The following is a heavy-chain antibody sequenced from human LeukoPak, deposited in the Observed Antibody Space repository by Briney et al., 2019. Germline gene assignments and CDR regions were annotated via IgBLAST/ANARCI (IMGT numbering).Heavy chain of an antibody. CDR1: GYTFTGYY. J-gene: IGHJ6*02. V-gene: IGHV1-2*04. Sequence: ASVKVSCKASGYTFTGYYMHWVRQAPGQGLEWMGWINPNSGGTNYAQKFQGWVTMTRDTSISTAYMELSRLRSDDTAVYYCAREVRGSGPYYYYYGMDVWGQGTTVTVSS. CDR3: AREVRGSGPYYYYYGMDV. D-gene: IGHD3-10*01. CDR2: INPNSGGT.